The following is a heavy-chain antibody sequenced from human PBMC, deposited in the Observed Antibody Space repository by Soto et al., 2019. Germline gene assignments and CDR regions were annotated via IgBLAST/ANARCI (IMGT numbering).Heavy chain of an antibody. CDR1: GDSVASNSAA. CDR2: TYYRSKWYN. Sequence: SQTISITCAISGDSVASNSAAWNWIRQSPSRGLEWLGRTYYRSKWYNDYAVSVKSRITINPDTSKNQFPLQLNSVTPEDTAVYYCARDGPLFVQCLVQGYYYYVIAV. D-gene: IGHD6-19*01. CDR3: ARDGPLFVQCLVQGYYYYVIAV. J-gene: IGHJ6*01. V-gene: IGHV6-1*01.